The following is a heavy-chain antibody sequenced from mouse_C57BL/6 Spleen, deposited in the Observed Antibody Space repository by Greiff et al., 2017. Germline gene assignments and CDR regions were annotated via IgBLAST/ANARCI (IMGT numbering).Heavy chain of an antibody. CDR1: GFSLTSYG. Sequence: VKLMESGPGLVQPSQSLSITCTVSGFSLTSYGVHWVRQSPGKGLEWLGVIWSGGSTDYNAAFISRLSISKDNSKSQVFFKMNSLQADDTAIYYCASFYGSSWFAYWGQGTLVTVSA. V-gene: IGHV2-2*01. CDR3: ASFYGSSWFAY. J-gene: IGHJ3*01. CDR2: IWSGGST. D-gene: IGHD1-1*01.